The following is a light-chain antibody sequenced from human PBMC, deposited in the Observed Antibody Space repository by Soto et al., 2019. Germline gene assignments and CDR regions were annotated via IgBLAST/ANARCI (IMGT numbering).Light chain of an antibody. V-gene: IGLV3-21*04. CDR2: YDS. CDR1: NIGSKS. Sequence: SYELTQPPSVSVAPGKTARITCGGNNIGSKSVHWYQQKPAQAPVLVIYYDSDRPSGTPERFSGSNSGNTAPLTISRVEARHEADYDCQVWDSSSVQVVFGGGTTLTVL. CDR3: QVWDSSSVQVV. J-gene: IGLJ2*01.